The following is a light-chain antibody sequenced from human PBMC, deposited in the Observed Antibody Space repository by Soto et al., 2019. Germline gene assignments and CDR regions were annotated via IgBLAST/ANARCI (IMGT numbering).Light chain of an antibody. CDR1: QTVTDSN. CDR3: QQYGSSPRT. Sequence: ENGLTQSPCTLSLSPGERATLSCRASQTVTDSNLAWYQQKPGQAPKVLIYGASSRDTGIPDRFSGSGSGTDFTLTISRLEPEDFAAYYCQQYGSSPRTFGQGTKVEIK. V-gene: IGKV3-20*01. J-gene: IGKJ1*01. CDR2: GAS.